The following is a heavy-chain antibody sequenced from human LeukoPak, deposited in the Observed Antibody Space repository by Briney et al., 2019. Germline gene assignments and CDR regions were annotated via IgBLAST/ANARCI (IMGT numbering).Heavy chain of an antibody. D-gene: IGHD3-10*01. V-gene: IGHV4-39*01. Sequence: SETLSLTCTVSGGSISSSSYYWGWIRQPPGKGLEWIGSIYYSGSTYYNPSLKSRVTISVDTSKNQFSLKLSSVTAADTAVYYCARHDNYYGSGSYYNGAFDIWGQGTMVTVSS. CDR1: GGSISSSSYY. CDR2: IYYSGST. CDR3: ARHDNYYGSGSYYNGAFDI. J-gene: IGHJ3*02.